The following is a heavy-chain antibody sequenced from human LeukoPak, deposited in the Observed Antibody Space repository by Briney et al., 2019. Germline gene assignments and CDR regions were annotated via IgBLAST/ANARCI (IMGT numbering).Heavy chain of an antibody. CDR2: ISSGGSTI. V-gene: IGHV3-48*02. Sequence: GGSLRLSCAASGFTFSSYAMSWVRQAPGQGLEWVAYISSGGSTIYFADSVKGRFTISRDNARNSLYLQMNSLRDEDTAVYYCARDETGVGTGGIDYWGQGTLVTVSS. CDR1: GFTFSSYA. J-gene: IGHJ4*02. D-gene: IGHD2-8*02. CDR3: ARDETGVGTGGIDY.